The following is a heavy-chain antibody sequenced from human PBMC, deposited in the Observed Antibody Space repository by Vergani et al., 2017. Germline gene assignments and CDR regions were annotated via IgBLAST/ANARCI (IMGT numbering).Heavy chain of an antibody. V-gene: IGHV4-61*02. D-gene: IGHD4-23*01. CDR1: GASINNDFYY. CDR2: IYVSGIT. CDR3: AREKKQLRPRAFDR. J-gene: IGHJ3*01. Sequence: QVQLQESGPGLVKPSQTLSLTCTVSGASINNDFYYWHWIRQPAGKGLEWIGRIYVSGITDYNSSLQSRVSMSVDTSKNQFSLTLTSVTAADTAVYYCAREKKQLRPRAFDRWGRGRNVTVSS.